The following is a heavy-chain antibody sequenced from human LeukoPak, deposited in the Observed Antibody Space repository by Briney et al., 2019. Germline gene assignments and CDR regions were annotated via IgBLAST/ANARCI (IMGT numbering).Heavy chain of an antibody. CDR2: IIPIFGTA. V-gene: IGHV1-69*01. CDR3: ARSYSYGSYYYYGMDV. Sequence: SVKVSCKASGDSISKFAVSWVRQAPGQGLQWMGGIIPIFGTANYAQKFQGRVTITADESTSTAYMELSSLRSEDTAVYYCARSYSYGSYYYYGMDVWGQGTTVTVSS. CDR1: GDSISKFA. J-gene: IGHJ6*02. D-gene: IGHD5-18*01.